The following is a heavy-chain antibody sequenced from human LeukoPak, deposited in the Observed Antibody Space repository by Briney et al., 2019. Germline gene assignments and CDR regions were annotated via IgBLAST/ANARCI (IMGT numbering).Heavy chain of an antibody. D-gene: IGHD3-10*01. CDR1: GFTFSSYS. V-gene: IGHV3-21*01. CDR2: ISSSSSYI. CDR3: ARAPYKGSGSYYPYYFDY. J-gene: IGHJ4*02. Sequence: GGSLRLSCAASGFTFSSYSMNWVRQAPGKGLEWVSSISSSSSYIYYADSVEGRFTISRDNAKNSLYLQMNSLRAEDTAVYYCARAPYKGSGSYYPYYFDYWGQGTLVTVSS.